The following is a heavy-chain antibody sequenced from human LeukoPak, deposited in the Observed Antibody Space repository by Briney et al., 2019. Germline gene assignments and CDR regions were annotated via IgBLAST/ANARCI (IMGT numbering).Heavy chain of an antibody. V-gene: IGHV4-34*01. CDR1: GGSFSGYY. CDR3: ARQKQWLVIGY. Sequence: PSETLSLTCAVYGGSFSGYYWSWIRQPPGKGLEWIGEINHSGSTNYNPSLKSRVTISVDTSKNQFSLKLSSVTAADTAVYYCARQKQWLVIGYWGQGTLVTVSS. CDR2: INHSGST. J-gene: IGHJ4*02. D-gene: IGHD6-19*01.